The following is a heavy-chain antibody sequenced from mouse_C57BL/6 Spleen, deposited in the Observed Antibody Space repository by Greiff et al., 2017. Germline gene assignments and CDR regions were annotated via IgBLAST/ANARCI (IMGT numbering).Heavy chain of an antibody. V-gene: IGHV14-2*01. CDR2: IDPEDGET. Sequence: VQLKQSGAELVKPGASVKLSCTASGFNIKDYYMHWVKQRTEQGLEWIGRIDPEDGETTYAPKFQGKATITADPSSNTAYLQLSSLTSEDTAVYYCASPFYGSSYDWYFDVWGTGTTVTVSS. CDR1: GFNIKDYY. CDR3: ASPFYGSSYDWYFDV. J-gene: IGHJ1*03. D-gene: IGHD1-1*01.